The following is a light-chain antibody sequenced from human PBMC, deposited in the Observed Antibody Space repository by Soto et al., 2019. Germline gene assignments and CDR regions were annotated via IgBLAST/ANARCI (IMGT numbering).Light chain of an antibody. V-gene: IGKV1-39*01. CDR1: QSISSY. Sequence: DIQMTQSPASVSSSVGDRVTIPCRASQSISSYLNWFHQKPGKAPELLIYAASSLQSGVPSRFRGSGSGTDFTLTISSLQPEDFATYFCQQSFSTPITFGQGTRLEIK. J-gene: IGKJ5*01. CDR3: QQSFSTPIT. CDR2: AAS.